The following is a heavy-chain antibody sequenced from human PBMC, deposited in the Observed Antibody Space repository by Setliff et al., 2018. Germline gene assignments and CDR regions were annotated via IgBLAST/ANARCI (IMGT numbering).Heavy chain of an antibody. V-gene: IGHV3-7*03. CDR1: GFTFSNYW. Sequence: GGSLRLSCAASGFTFSNYWMNWFRQAPGKGLEWVANIKEDGSERHYVDSVKGRFTISRDNAKNSLFLQMNILEVEDTAVYYCAKRGPYCSGGTCHCYFDYWGQGTLVTVSS. J-gene: IGHJ4*02. D-gene: IGHD2-15*01. CDR2: IKEDGSER. CDR3: AKRGPYCSGGTCHCYFDY.